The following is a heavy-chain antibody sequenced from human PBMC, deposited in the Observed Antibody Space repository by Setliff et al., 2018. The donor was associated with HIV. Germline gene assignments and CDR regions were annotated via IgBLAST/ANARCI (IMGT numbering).Heavy chain of an antibody. Sequence: SETLSLTCTVSGDSISSDFYWSWIRQPPGRGLEWIGYMYYSGNTNYNPSLKSRVTISVDTSKSQFSLKLNSVTAADTAVYYCARDQSDWFYWGQGTLVTVSS. V-gene: IGHV4-61*01. J-gene: IGHJ4*02. CDR3: ARDQSDWFY. CDR2: MYYSGNT. D-gene: IGHD3-3*01. CDR1: GDSISSDFY.